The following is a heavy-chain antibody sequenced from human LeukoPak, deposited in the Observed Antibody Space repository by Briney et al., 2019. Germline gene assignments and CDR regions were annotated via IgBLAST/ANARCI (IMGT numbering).Heavy chain of an antibody. V-gene: IGHV3-11*06. CDR3: ARAITMVSPFDY. Sequence: PGGSLRLSCAASGFTFSDYYMSWIRQAPGKGLEWVSYISSSSSYTNYADSVKGRFTISRDNAKNSLYLQMNSLRAGDTAVYYCARAITMVSPFDYWGQGTLVTVSS. CDR2: ISSSSSYT. J-gene: IGHJ4*02. D-gene: IGHD3-10*01. CDR1: GFTFSDYY.